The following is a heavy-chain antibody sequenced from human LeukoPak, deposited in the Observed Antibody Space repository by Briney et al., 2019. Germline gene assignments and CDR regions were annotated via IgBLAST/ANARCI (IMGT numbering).Heavy chain of an antibody. CDR1: GFTFSSYA. V-gene: IGHV3-30-3*01. D-gene: IGHD1-1*01. Sequence: GGSLRLSCAASGFTFSSYAMHWVRQAPGKGLEWVAVISYDGSNKYYADSVKGRFTISRDNSKNTLYLQMNSLRAEDTAVYYCAREPHRFPEVLFDYWGQGTLVTVSS. CDR2: ISYDGSNK. J-gene: IGHJ4*02. CDR3: AREPHRFPEVLFDY.